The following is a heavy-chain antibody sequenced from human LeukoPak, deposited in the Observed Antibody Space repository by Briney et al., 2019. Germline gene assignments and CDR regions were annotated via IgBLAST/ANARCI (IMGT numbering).Heavy chain of an antibody. CDR1: GDSVSNTAAG. J-gene: IGHJ3*01. CDR3: TRGGLVRGTINSLIAFDV. D-gene: IGHD3-10*01. V-gene: IGHV6-1*01. CDR2: IYYRPQYRTQWFD. Sequence: SQTLSLTCVISGDSVSNTAAGWSWIRQSPSRGLEWLGRIYYRPQYRTQWFDDYAVSVRSRISINPDTSKNQFSLQLNSVTPEDTAIYYCTRGGLVRGTINSLIAFDVWGQGTMVTVSS.